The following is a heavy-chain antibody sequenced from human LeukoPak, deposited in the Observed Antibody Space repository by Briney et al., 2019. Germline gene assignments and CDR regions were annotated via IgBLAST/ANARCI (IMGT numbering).Heavy chain of an antibody. D-gene: IGHD5-24*01. CDR1: GFMFSSNW. CDR2: IKEDGTET. J-gene: IGHJ4*02. V-gene: IGHV3-7*03. Sequence: GGSLRLSCAASGFMFSSNWMSWVRLAPGKGLEWVANIKEDGTETYYVDSVKGRFTISRDNAKNSLYLQMNSLRVEDTAVYYCAKEGRSLQTYWGQGTLVTVFS. CDR3: AKEGRSLQTY.